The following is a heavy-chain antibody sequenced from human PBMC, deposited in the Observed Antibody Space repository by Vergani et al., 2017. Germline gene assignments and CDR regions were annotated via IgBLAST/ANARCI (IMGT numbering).Heavy chain of an antibody. D-gene: IGHD6-6*01. CDR3: AKDLGTSSAGGRFDP. V-gene: IGHV3-9*02. Sequence: EVQLEESGGGLVLPGRSLRLSCVASGFTSAGYAMHWVRQAPGKGLEWVSGMSWNSNSIVYADSVKGRFTNSRDNAKNSLYLQMNSLRAENTALYSCAKDLGTSSAGGRFDPWAQGPLVTVSS. CDR1: GFTSAGYA. J-gene: IGHJ5*02. CDR2: MSWNSNSI.